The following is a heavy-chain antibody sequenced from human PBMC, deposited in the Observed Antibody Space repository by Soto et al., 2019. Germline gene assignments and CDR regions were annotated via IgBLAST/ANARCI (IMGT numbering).Heavy chain of an antibody. CDR3: SRGHPVYYDCWSGGGWFDP. CDR2: IKQDGSEK. Sequence: EVQLVESGGGLVQPGGSLRLSCAASGFTFSSYWMSWVRQAPGKGLEWVANIKQDGSEKYYVDSVKGRFTISRDNAKNSLYLQMNSLRSEDTAVYYCSRGHPVYYDCWSGGGWFDPWGQGTLVTVSS. D-gene: IGHD3-3*01. J-gene: IGHJ5*02. V-gene: IGHV3-7*01. CDR1: GFTFSSYW.